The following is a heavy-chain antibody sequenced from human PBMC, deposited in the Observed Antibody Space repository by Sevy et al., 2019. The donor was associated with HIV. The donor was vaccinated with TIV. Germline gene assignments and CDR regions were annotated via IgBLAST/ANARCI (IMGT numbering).Heavy chain of an antibody. V-gene: IGHV3-30-3*01. CDR2: ISYDGSNK. J-gene: IGHJ4*02. CDR3: ARVDIVATGGFDY. Sequence: GGSLRLSCAASGFTFSSYAMHWVRQAPGKGLEWVAVISYDGSNKYYADSVKGRFTISRDNSKNTLYLQMNSLRAEDTAVYYCARVDIVATGGFDYWGQGTLVTVSS. CDR1: GFTFSSYA. D-gene: IGHD5-12*01.